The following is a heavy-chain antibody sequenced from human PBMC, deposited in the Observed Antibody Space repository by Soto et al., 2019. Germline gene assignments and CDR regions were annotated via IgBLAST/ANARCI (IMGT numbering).Heavy chain of an antibody. V-gene: IGHV1-8*01. CDR2: MNPNSGNT. CDR1: GYTFTSYD. D-gene: IGHD6-19*01. J-gene: IGHJ1*01. CDR3: ANPRRPGPGLAGYFQH. Sequence: ASVKVSCKASGYTFTSYDINWVRQATGQGLEWMGWMNPNSGNTGYAQKFQGRVTMTRNTSISTAYMELSSLRSEDTAVYYCANPRRPGPGLAGYFQHWGQGTLVTVSS.